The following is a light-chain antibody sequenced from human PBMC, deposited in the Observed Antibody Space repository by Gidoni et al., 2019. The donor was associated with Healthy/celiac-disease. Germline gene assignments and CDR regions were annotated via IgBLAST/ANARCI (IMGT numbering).Light chain of an antibody. CDR2: GAS. Sequence: EIVMTQSPATLSVSPGERATLSCRASQSVSSNLAWYPQKPGQAPRLLIYGASTRANGIPARFSGSGSGTEFTLTISSLQSEDFAVYYCQQYNNWPPLTFGGGTKVEIK. CDR3: QQYNNWPPLT. V-gene: IGKV3-15*01. CDR1: QSVSSN. J-gene: IGKJ4*01.